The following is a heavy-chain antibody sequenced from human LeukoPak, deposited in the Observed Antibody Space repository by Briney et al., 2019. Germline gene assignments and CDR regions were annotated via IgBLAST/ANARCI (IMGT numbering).Heavy chain of an antibody. CDR2: TYYRSKWYN. CDR1: GDSVSSITAA. CDR3: ARGTIFGRSSDFDY. D-gene: IGHD3-3*01. Sequence: SQTLSLTCAISGDSVSSITAAWNWIRQSPSRGLEWLGRTYYRSKWYNDFAVSVKSRITINPDTSKNQFSLQLNSVTPEDTAVYYCARGTIFGRSSDFDYWGQGTLVTVSS. J-gene: IGHJ4*02. V-gene: IGHV6-1*01.